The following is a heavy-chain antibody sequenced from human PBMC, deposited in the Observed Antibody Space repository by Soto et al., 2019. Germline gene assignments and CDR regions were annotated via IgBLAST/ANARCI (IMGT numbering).Heavy chain of an antibody. CDR1: GYTFTGYY. Sequence: GASVKXSCKASGYTFTGYYMHWVRQAPGQGLEWMGWINPNSGGTNYAQKFQGWVTMTRDTSISTAYMELSRLRSDDTAVYYCATTVLGYYYGMDVWGQGTTVTVSS. D-gene: IGHD4-4*01. CDR3: ATTVLGYYYGMDV. J-gene: IGHJ6*02. CDR2: INPNSGGT. V-gene: IGHV1-2*04.